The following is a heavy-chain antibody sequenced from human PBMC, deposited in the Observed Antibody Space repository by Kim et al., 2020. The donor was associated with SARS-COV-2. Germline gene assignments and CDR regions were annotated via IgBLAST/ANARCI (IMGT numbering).Heavy chain of an antibody. D-gene: IGHD3-10*01. Sequence: NPPLKSRVTISVDTSKNQFTLKLSSVTAADTAVYYCAGLGSWFGELLFDYWGQGTLVTVSS. V-gene: IGHV4-34*01. CDR3: AGLGSWFGELLFDY. J-gene: IGHJ4*02.